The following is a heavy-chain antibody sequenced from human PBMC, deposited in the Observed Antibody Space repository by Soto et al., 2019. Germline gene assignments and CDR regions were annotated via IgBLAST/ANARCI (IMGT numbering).Heavy chain of an antibody. Sequence: SETLSLTCTVSGGSISSYYWSWIRQPPGKGLEWIGYIYYSGSTNYNPSLKSRVTISVDTSKNQFSLKLSSVTAADTAVYYCARSERAADGQSDFYYYYYYMDVWGKGTTVNVSS. D-gene: IGHD6-13*01. J-gene: IGHJ6*03. V-gene: IGHV4-59*01. CDR2: IYYSGST. CDR1: GGSISSYY. CDR3: ARSERAADGQSDFYYYYYYMDV.